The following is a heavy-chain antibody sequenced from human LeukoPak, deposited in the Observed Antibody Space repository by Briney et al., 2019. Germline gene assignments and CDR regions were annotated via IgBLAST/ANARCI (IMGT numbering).Heavy chain of an antibody. V-gene: IGHV3-30*18. Sequence: GGSLRLSCAASGFTFSSYGMHWVRQAPGKGLEWVAVISYDGSNKYYADSVKARFTISRDNSKNTLYLQMNSLRAEDTAVYYCAKGFDPWGQGTLVTVSS. J-gene: IGHJ5*02. CDR2: ISYDGSNK. CDR3: AKGFDP. CDR1: GFTFSSYG.